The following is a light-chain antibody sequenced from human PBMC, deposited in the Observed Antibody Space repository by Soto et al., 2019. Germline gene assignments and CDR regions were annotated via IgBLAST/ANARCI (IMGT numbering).Light chain of an antibody. V-gene: IGLV2-11*01. J-gene: IGLJ3*02. Sequence: QAVVTQPRSVSGSPGQSVTISCTGTSSDVGGYNYVSWYQQHPGKAPKLMIYDVTKRPSGVPDRFSGSKSGNTASLTISGLQAEDEADYYCCSYAGSVAWVFGGGTKLTVL. CDR3: CSYAGSVAWV. CDR2: DVT. CDR1: SSDVGGYNY.